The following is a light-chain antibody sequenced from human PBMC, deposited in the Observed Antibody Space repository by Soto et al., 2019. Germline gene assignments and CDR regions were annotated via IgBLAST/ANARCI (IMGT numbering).Light chain of an antibody. Sequence: EIVMTQSPATLSVSAGDRVTLSCRASQSVSSNLAWYQQKPGQAPRLLIYGASTRATGIPARFSGSGSGTDFIFTSDSLQSEDFAVYYCQQYSNWDPLPVGGGTKLGIK. V-gene: IGKV3D-15*01. CDR3: QQYSNWDPLP. CDR1: QSVSSN. J-gene: IGKJ4*02. CDR2: GAS.